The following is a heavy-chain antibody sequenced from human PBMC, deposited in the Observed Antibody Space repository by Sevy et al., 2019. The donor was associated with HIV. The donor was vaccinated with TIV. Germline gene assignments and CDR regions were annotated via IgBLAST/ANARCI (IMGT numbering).Heavy chain of an antibody. CDR2: IYYNGHI. J-gene: IGHJ4*02. CDR3: AGENAWGRGYS. Sequence: SETLSLTCTVSGGSITSLYWNWIRQPPGKGLEWIANIYYNGHINYNPSLKSRVILSLDTSKNQFSLRLSSVTAADTAMYYCAGENAWGRGYSWGQRTLVTVSS. V-gene: IGHV4-59*08. D-gene: IGHD1-26*01. CDR1: GGSITSLY.